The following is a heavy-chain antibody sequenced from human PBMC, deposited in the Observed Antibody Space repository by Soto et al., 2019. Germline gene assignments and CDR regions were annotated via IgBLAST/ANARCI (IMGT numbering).Heavy chain of an antibody. V-gene: IGHV4-31*03. Sequence: PSETLSLTCTVSGGSISSGGYYWSWIRQHPRKGLEWIGYIYYSGSTYYNPSLKSRVTISVDTSKNQFSLKLSSVTAADTAVYYCARSYYDSSGRHAFDIWGQGTMVTVSS. J-gene: IGHJ3*02. CDR3: ARSYYDSSGRHAFDI. D-gene: IGHD3-22*01. CDR1: GGSISSGGYY. CDR2: IYYSGST.